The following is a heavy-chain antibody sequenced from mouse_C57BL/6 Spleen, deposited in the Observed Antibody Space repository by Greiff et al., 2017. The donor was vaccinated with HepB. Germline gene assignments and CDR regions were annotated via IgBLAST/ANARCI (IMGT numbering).Heavy chain of an antibody. CDR1: GYAFSSSW. Sequence: QVQLQQSGPELVKPGASVKISCKASGYAFSSSWMNWVKQRPGKGLEWIGRIYPGDGDTNYNGKFKGKATLTADKSSSTAYMQLSSLTSEDSAVYFCARDGSKGYFDYWGQGTTLTVSS. CDR2: IYPGDGDT. CDR3: ARDGSKGYFDY. J-gene: IGHJ2*01. V-gene: IGHV1-82*01. D-gene: IGHD1-1*01.